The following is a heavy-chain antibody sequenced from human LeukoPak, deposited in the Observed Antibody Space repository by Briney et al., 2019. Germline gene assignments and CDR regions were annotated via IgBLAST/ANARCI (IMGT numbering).Heavy chain of an antibody. CDR1: GGSISSYY. V-gene: IGHV4-59*01. CDR2: IYYSGST. CDR3: ARVGGGYDWDY. Sequence: PSETLSLTCTVSGGSISSYYWSWIRQPPGKGLEWIGYIYYSGSTNYNPSLKSRVTISVDTSKNQFSLKLSSVTAADTAVYYCARVGGGYDWDYWGQGTLVTVSS. J-gene: IGHJ4*02. D-gene: IGHD5-12*01.